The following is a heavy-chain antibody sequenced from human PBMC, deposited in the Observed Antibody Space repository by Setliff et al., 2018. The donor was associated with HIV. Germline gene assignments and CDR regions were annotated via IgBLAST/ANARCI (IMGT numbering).Heavy chain of an antibody. CDR1: GSSFTASW. CDR3: ARVRHRGYYYGSGSFDY. V-gene: IGHV3-7*01. D-gene: IGHD3-10*01. J-gene: IGHJ4*03. CDR2: MNPDGSII. Sequence: TGGSLRLSCAASGSSFTASWMTWIRQVPGKGLQWVALMNPDGSIIYHVDSVRGRFTISRDNAKNSLYLQMNSLRAEDTAVYYCARVRHRGYYYGSGSFDYWGQGTTVTVSS.